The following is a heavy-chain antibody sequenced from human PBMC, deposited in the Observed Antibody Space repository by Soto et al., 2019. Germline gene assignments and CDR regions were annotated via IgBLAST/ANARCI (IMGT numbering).Heavy chain of an antibody. CDR3: ARGDTSDSYSYYYFGMDV. V-gene: IGHV3-23*01. J-gene: IGHJ6*02. CDR1: GFSFRTYA. D-gene: IGHD2-21*01. Sequence: GGSLRLSCVTSGFSFRTYAMNWVRQSPGKGMEWVSSTSASGRSKYYADSVRGRFTISGDNSRNTLYPQMNTLRAEDTAVYYCARGDTSDSYSYYYFGMDVWGRGTTVTVSS. CDR2: TSASGRSK.